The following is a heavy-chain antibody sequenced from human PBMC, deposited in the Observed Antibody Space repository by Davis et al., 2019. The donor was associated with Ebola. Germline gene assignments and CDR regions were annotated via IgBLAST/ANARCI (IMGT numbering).Heavy chain of an antibody. CDR3: ATEGDYVAFDI. CDR1: GASFSDHF. Sequence: PSETLSLTCAVYGASFSDHFWSWIRQHPGKGLEWIGYIYYSGSTYYNPSLKSRVTISVDTSKNQFSLKLSSVTAADTAVYYCATEGDYVAFDIWGQGTMVTVSS. V-gene: IGHV4-31*11. D-gene: IGHD4-17*01. CDR2: IYYSGST. J-gene: IGHJ3*02.